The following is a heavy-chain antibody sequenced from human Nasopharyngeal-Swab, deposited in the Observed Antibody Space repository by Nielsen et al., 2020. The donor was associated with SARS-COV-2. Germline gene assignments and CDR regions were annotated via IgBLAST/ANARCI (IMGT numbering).Heavy chain of an antibody. CDR1: GGSFSGYY. CDR2: INHSGST. Sequence: SETLSLTCAVYGGSFSGYYWSWIRQPPGKGLEWIGEINHSGSTNYNPSLKSRVTISVDTSKNQFSLKLSSVTAADTAVYYCARGPSAVAFDPWGQGTLVTVS. CDR3: ARGPSAVAFDP. J-gene: IGHJ5*02. D-gene: IGHD6-13*01. V-gene: IGHV4-34*01.